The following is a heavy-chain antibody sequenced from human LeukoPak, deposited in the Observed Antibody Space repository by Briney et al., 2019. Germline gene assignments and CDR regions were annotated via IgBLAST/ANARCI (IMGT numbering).Heavy chain of an antibody. J-gene: IGHJ4*02. CDR3: ARDLSGSYYPYFDY. CDR2: IYYSGST. Sequence: SETLSLTCTVSGGSISSYYWSWIRQPPGKGLEWIGYIYYSGSTNYNPSLKSRVTISVDTSKNQFSLKLSSVTAADTAVYYCARDLSGSYYPYFDYWGQGTLVTVSS. V-gene: IGHV4-59*01. CDR1: GGSISSYY. D-gene: IGHD1-26*01.